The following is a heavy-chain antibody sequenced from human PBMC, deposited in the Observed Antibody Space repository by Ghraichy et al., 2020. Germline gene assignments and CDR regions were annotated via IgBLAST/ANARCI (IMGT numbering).Heavy chain of an antibody. Sequence: GSLRLSCTVSGGSVSSGSYYWNWIRQPPGKGLEWIGYIYYSGSTNYSPSLKSRVTISVDTSKNQFSLRLSSVTAADTAVYYCARGRYCSGGSCYYQNWLDPWGQGSLVTDSS. V-gene: IGHV4-61*01. J-gene: IGHJ5*02. D-gene: IGHD2-15*01. CDR2: IYYSGST. CDR3: ARGRYCSGGSCYYQNWLDP. CDR1: GGSVSSGSYY.